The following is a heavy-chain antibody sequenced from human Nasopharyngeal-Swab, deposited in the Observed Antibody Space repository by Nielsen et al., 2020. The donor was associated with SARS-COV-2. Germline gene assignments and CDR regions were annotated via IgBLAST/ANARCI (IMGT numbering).Heavy chain of an antibody. CDR1: GFTFSSYS. D-gene: IGHD3-3*01. CDR2: ISSSSSYI. J-gene: IGHJ4*02. V-gene: IGHV3-21*01. CDR3: AAGRYYDFWSGYSDY. Sequence: GEPLKISCAASGFTFSSYSMNWVRQAPGKGLEWVSSISSSSSYIYYADSVKGRFTISRDNAKNSLYLQMNSLRAEDTAVYYCAAGRYYDFWSGYSDYWGQGTLVTVSS.